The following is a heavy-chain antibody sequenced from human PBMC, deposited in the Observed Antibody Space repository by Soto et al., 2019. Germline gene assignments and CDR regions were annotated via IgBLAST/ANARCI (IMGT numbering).Heavy chain of an antibody. J-gene: IGHJ4*02. CDR1: GFPFSRDG. Sequence: EVQLLESGGGLVQAGGSLRLSCAASGFPFSRDGMSWVSQAPGKGLEWVSLITDNGGSTYYADSVKGRFTISRDNTKNTLFLQMNSLRAEDTAVYYCAKERATKTAFYYWGQGAMVTVSS. V-gene: IGHV3-23*01. CDR2: ITDNGGST. D-gene: IGHD2-8*01. CDR3: AKERATKTAFYY.